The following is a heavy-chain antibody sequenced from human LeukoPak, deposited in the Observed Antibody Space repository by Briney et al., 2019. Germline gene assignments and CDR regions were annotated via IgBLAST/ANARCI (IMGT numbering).Heavy chain of an antibody. J-gene: IGHJ4*02. CDR1: GYTFTRYG. CDR3: ARDCSGGSCYDGVDY. D-gene: IGHD2-15*01. Sequence: ASVKVSCKASGYTFTRYGISWVRQAPGQGLEWMGWISGYNGNIKYQQKLQGRVTMTTDTSTSTACMELRSLRSDDTAVYYCARDCSGGSCYDGVDYWGQGTLVTVSS. V-gene: IGHV1-18*01. CDR2: ISGYNGNI.